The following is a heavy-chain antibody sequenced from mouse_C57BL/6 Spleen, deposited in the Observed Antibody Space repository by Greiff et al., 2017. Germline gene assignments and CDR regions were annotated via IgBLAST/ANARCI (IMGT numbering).Heavy chain of an antibody. J-gene: IGHJ4*01. D-gene: IGHD5-1*01. CDR3: ARESNAMDY. CDR2: INYDGSST. V-gene: IGHV5-16*01. CDR1: GFTFSDYY. Sequence: EVQLVASEGGLVQPGSSMKLSCTASGFTFSDYYMAWVRQVPEKGLEWVANINYDGSSTYYLDSLKSRFIISRDNAKNILYLQMSSLKSEDTATYYCARESNAMDYWGQGTSVTVSS.